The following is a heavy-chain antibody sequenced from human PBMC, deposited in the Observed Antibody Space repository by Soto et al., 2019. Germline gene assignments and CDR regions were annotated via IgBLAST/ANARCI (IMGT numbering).Heavy chain of an antibody. V-gene: IGHV3-23*01. CDR3: AKGQQWLVRKFDY. CDR1: GFTFSSYA. Sequence: EVQLLESGGGLVQPGGSLRLSCAASGFTFSSYAMSWVRQAPGKGLEWVSAISGSGGSTYYADSVKGRFTITRDNSKNTRYLQMNSLRAEDTAVYYCAKGQQWLVRKFDYWGQGTLVTVST. CDR2: ISGSGGST. J-gene: IGHJ4*02. D-gene: IGHD6-19*01.